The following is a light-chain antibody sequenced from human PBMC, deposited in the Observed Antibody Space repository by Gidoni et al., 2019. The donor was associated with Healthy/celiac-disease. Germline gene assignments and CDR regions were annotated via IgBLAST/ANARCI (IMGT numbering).Light chain of an antibody. CDR2: LGA. CDR1: QSLLHSNGYNY. Sequence: DVVRTQSPLSLPVSPGEPASISCRSSQSLLHSNGYNYLAGYLQKPGQSPQLLIYLGANRASGVPDRFSGSGSGTDFTLKISRVEAEDVGVYYCMQALQTPLTFXGXTKVEIK. J-gene: IGKJ4*01. V-gene: IGKV2-28*01. CDR3: MQALQTPLT.